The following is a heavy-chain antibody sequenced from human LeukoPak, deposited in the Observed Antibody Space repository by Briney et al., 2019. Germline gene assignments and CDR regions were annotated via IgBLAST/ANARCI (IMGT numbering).Heavy chain of an antibody. Sequence: GESLKISCKGSGYSFTSYWIAWVRQMPGKGLEWMGIICPGDSDTRYSPSFQGQVTISADKSISTAYLQWSSLKASDTAMYYCARPAYGSGSCYKDWGQGTLVTVSS. CDR1: GYSFTSYW. CDR2: ICPGDSDT. CDR3: ARPAYGSGSCYKD. J-gene: IGHJ4*02. D-gene: IGHD3-10*01. V-gene: IGHV5-51*01.